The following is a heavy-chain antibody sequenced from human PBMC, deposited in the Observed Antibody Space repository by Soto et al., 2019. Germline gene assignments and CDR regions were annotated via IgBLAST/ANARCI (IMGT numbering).Heavy chain of an antibody. V-gene: IGHV3-7*03. CDR1: GFTFSSYW. J-gene: IGHJ6*02. CDR3: ARGLRSYYDFWSGYGGLENYYGMDV. Sequence: EVQLVESGGGLVQPGGSLRLSCEASGFTFSSYWMSWVRQAPGKGLGGVANIKQEGSEKYYVDSVKGRFTISRDNAKNSLYLQMNSLRAEDTAVYYCARGLRSYYDFWSGYGGLENYYGMDVWGQGTTVTVSS. CDR2: IKQEGSEK. D-gene: IGHD3-3*01.